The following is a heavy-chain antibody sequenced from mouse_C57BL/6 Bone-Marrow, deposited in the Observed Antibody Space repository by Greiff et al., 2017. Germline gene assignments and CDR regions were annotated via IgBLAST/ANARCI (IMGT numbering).Heavy chain of an antibody. CDR2: IYPGGGYP. CDR1: GYTFTNYW. Sequence: VKLQQSGAELVRPGTSVKMSCKASGYTFTNYWIGWAKQRPGHGLEWIGDIYPGGGYPNYNEKFKGKATLTADKSSSTAYLQFSSLTSEDSAIYYCARCGYGGGFAYWGQGTLVTVSA. V-gene: IGHV1-63*01. D-gene: IGHD2-2*01. J-gene: IGHJ3*01. CDR3: ARCGYGGGFAY.